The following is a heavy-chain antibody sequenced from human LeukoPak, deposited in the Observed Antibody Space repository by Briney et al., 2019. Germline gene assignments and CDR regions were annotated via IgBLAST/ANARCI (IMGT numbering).Heavy chain of an antibody. Sequence: GGSLRLSCAASGFTFSSYAMSWVRQAPGKGLEWVSSISSSSSYIYYADSVKGRFTISRDNAKNSLYLQMNSLRAEDTAVYYCARESLLIDAFDIWGQGTMVTVSS. V-gene: IGHV3-21*01. CDR1: GFTFSSYA. J-gene: IGHJ3*02. CDR3: ARESLLIDAFDI. CDR2: ISSSSSYI. D-gene: IGHD2-15*01.